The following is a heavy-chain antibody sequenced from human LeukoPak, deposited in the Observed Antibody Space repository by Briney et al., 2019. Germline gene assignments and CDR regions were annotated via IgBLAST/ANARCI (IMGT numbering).Heavy chain of an antibody. Sequence: GESLQISCQGSGYSITTYWITWVRQMPGKGLEWMGRIDPSDSYTNYSPSFQGHFTISADKSISTAYLQRSSLKAPDTAMNYYTRQSSGWPLDFWGQGTLVTVSS. D-gene: IGHD6-19*01. CDR2: IDPSDSYT. CDR3: TRQSSGWPLDF. CDR1: GYSITTYW. J-gene: IGHJ4*02. V-gene: IGHV5-10-1*01.